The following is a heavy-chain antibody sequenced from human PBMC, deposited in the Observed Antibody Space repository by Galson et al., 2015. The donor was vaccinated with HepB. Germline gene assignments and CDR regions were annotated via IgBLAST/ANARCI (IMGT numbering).Heavy chain of an antibody. CDR1: GCSFRRDS. D-gene: IGHD6-6*01. Sequence: CLRISGEDSGCSFRRDSMNWVRQAPGKGLEWVSYISSSSSTIYYADSVKGRFTISRENAKNSLYLQMNSLRAEDTAVYYCARDLDSSSSDPWGQGTLVTVSS. J-gene: IGHJ5*02. CDR3: ARDLDSSSSDP. V-gene: IGHV3-48*01. CDR2: ISSSSSTI.